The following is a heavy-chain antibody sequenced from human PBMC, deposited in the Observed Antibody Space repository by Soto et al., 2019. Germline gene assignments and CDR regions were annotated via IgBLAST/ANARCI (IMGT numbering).Heavy chain of an antibody. CDR3: ARDPTLAGGYFTTYFDY. CDR1: GFTFSSYA. Sequence: GGSLRLSCAASGFTFSSYAMHWVRQAPGKGLEYVSAISSNGGSTYYANSVKGRFTISRDNSKNTLYLQMGSLRAEDMAVYYCARDPTLAGGYFTTYFDYWGQGTLVTVSS. D-gene: IGHD5-12*01. J-gene: IGHJ4*02. CDR2: ISSNGGST. V-gene: IGHV3-64*01.